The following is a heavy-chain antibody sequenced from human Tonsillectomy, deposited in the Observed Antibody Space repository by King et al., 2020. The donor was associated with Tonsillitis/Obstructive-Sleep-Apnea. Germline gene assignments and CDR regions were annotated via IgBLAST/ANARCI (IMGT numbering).Heavy chain of an antibody. D-gene: IGHD1-26*01. J-gene: IGHJ4*02. CDR2: IWYDGGNK. CDR3: ARAPSPGWELYYFEY. Sequence: VQLVQSGGGVVQPGRSLRLSCAASGFTFSSYGMHWVRQAPDKGLEWVAVIWYDGGNKYYADSVKGRFTISRDNSKNKVYLQMSSLRAEDTAVYYCARAPSPGWELYYFEYWGQGTLVTVSS. V-gene: IGHV3-33*01. CDR1: GFTFSSYG.